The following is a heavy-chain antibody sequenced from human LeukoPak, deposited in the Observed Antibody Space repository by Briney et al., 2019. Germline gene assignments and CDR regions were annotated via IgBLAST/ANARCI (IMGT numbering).Heavy chain of an antibody. Sequence: GGSLRLSCAASGFTFSSYSMDWVRQASGKGLEWVSSISSSSSYIYYADSVEGRFTISRDNAKNSLYLQMNSLRAEDTAVYYCASGYGLQLNWFDPWGQGTLVTVSS. CDR2: ISSSSSYI. V-gene: IGHV3-21*01. D-gene: IGHD4-11*01. J-gene: IGHJ5*02. CDR3: ASGYGLQLNWFDP. CDR1: GFTFSSYS.